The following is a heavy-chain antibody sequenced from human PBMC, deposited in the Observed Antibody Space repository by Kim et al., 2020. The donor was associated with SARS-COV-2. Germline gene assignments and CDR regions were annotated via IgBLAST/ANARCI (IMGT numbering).Heavy chain of an antibody. J-gene: IGHJ4*02. Sequence: GGSLRLSCAASGFTFSKYYMSWFRQTPGKGLEWISYISSTSSYIDYADSVKGRFNISRDNAKSSLFLQMNSLTTEDTAIYYCTREINYYTEAYPDSWGQGILVTVPS. V-gene: IGHV3-11*05. CDR1: GFTFSKYY. CDR3: TREINYYTEAYPDS. CDR2: ISSTSSYI. D-gene: IGHD1-26*01.